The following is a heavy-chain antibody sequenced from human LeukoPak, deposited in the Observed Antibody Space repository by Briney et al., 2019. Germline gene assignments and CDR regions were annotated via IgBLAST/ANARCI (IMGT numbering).Heavy chain of an antibody. Sequence: GGSLRLSCVGSGFSLDDCAMHWVRQVPGKGLEWVSSISWDSGNQAYTDSVKGRFTISRDNDKNSLYLQMNSLRPEDTALYYCVKDMGFDLLKDAFHVWGQGTLVTVSS. CDR2: ISWDSGNQ. CDR1: GFSLDDCA. D-gene: IGHD3-9*01. J-gene: IGHJ3*01. CDR3: VKDMGFDLLKDAFHV. V-gene: IGHV3-9*01.